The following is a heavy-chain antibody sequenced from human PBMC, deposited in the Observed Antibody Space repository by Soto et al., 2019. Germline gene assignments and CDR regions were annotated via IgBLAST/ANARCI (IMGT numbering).Heavy chain of an antibody. CDR2: INPQTGAP. CDR1: GYTFIGYY. CDR3: AKAEGISSACLITWFAP. D-gene: IGHD2-2*01. J-gene: IGHJ5*02. V-gene: IGHV1-2*04. Sequence: QVQLVQSGAEARKPGASVKVSCKASGYTFIGYYIHWIRQAPGQGLEWMGYINPQTGAPTYAQKFYGSVTKTRDKTIRTAYMELKTLSSDDTAVFDCAKAEGISSACLITWFAPWGQGTLVCVYS.